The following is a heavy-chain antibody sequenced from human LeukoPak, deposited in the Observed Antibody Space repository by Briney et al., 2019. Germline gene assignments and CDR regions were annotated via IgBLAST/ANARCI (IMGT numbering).Heavy chain of an antibody. Sequence: SETLSLTCAVSGGSISRSGYSWSWIRQPPGKGLEWIGRIYSTGTTYYKPSLKSRVTMSVDTSHNQFFLKLNSVTAADTAVYYCAREARSGYEGFWSDPWGQGTVVTVSS. V-gene: IGHV4-30-4*07. CDR1: GGSISRSGYS. J-gene: IGHJ5*02. CDR2: IYSTGTT. D-gene: IGHD5-12*01. CDR3: AREARSGYEGFWSDP.